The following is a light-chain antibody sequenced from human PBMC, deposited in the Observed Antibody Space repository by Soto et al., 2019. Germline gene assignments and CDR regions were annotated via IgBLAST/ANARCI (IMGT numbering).Light chain of an antibody. V-gene: IGKV3-15*01. Sequence: EIVMTQSPATLSVSPGESTTLSCRASQSISNNLAWFQQKPGQAPRLLIYGASTRATGIPARFSGSGSGTEFTLTISSLQSEDFAVYYCQQCNKWPFTFGGGTKVE. J-gene: IGKJ4*01. CDR3: QQCNKWPFT. CDR1: QSISNN. CDR2: GAS.